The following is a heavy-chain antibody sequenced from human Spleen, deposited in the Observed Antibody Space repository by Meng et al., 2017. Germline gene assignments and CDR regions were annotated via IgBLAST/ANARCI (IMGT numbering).Heavy chain of an antibody. CDR3: ARDWDLSSGWPELGY. D-gene: IGHD6-19*01. CDR2: INPNSGGT. V-gene: IGHV1-2*06. CDR1: GYTFTGYY. J-gene: IGHJ4*02. Sequence: ASVKVSCKSSGYTFTGYYIHWVRQAPGQGLEWMGRINPNSGGTDYAQKFQGRVTMTRDTSISTAYMELSRLRSDDTAVYYCARDWDLSSGWPELGYWGQGTLVTVSS.